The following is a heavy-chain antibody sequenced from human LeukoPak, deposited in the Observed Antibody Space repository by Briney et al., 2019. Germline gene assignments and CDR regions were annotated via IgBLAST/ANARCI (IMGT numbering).Heavy chain of an antibody. Sequence: PGGSLRLSCAASVFTLSSDWMHWVRQAPGKGLVWVSRINNDGSSTSYADSVKGRFTISRDNAKDTLFLQMNSLRAEDTAVYYCVKYSSGWNWGQGTLVTVSS. CDR1: VFTLSSDW. CDR3: VKYSSGWN. CDR2: INNDGSST. J-gene: IGHJ4*02. D-gene: IGHD6-19*01. V-gene: IGHV3-74*01.